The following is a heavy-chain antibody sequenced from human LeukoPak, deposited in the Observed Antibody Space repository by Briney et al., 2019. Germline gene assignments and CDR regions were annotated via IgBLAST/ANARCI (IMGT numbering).Heavy chain of an antibody. J-gene: IGHJ6*03. V-gene: IGHV4-59*01. CDR1: GESFSGYY. CDR3: ARVEYYDSSGYPYYYMDV. Sequence: SETLSLTCAVYGESFSGYYWSWIRQPPGKGLEWIGYIYYSGSTNYNPSLKSRVTISVDTSKNQFSLKLSSVTAADTAVYYCARVEYYDSSGYPYYYMDVWGKGTTVTVSS. CDR2: IYYSGST. D-gene: IGHD3-22*01.